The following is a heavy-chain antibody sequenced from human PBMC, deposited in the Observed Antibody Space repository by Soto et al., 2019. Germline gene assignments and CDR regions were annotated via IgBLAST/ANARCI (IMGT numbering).Heavy chain of an antibody. CDR2: ISAYNGNT. CDR3: ARFFGPLASVDYYDSSGAFSYFDY. CDR1: GYTFTSYG. V-gene: IGHV1-18*01. D-gene: IGHD3-22*01. Sequence: GASVKVSCKASGYTFTSYGISWVRQAPGQGLEWMGWISAYNGNTNYAQKLQGRVTMTTDTSTSTAYMELRSLRSDDTAVYYCARFFGPLASVDYYDSSGAFSYFDYWGQGTLVTVSS. J-gene: IGHJ4*02.